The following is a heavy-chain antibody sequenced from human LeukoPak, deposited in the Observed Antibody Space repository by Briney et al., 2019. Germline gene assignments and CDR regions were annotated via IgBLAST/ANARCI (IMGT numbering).Heavy chain of an antibody. CDR1: GFTFSSYA. CDR2: ISYDGSNK. Sequence: GGSLRLSCAASGFTFSSYAMHWVRPAPGKGLEWVAVISYDGSNKYYADSVKGRFTISRDNSKNTLYLQMNSLRAEGTAVYYCARGREIVVVPAASNYWGQGTLVTVSS. J-gene: IGHJ4*02. CDR3: ARGREIVVVPAASNY. D-gene: IGHD2-2*01. V-gene: IGHV3-30-3*01.